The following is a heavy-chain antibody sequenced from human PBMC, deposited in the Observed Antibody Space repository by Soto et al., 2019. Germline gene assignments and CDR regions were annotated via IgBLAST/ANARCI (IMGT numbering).Heavy chain of an antibody. V-gene: IGHV3-23*01. Sequence: EVQLLESGGGLVQPGGSLRLSCAASGFTFSSYAMRWVRQAPGKGLEWVSAISGSGGSTYYAASVKGRFTISRDNSQNTLYLQMNSLRAEDTAVYYCARRGSGSYYDYWGKGTLVTVSS. CDR2: ISGSGGST. D-gene: IGHD1-26*01. CDR3: ARRGSGSYYDY. J-gene: IGHJ4*02. CDR1: GFTFSSYA.